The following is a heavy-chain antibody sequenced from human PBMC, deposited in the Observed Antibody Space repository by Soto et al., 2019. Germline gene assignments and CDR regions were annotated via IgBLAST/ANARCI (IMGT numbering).Heavy chain of an antibody. D-gene: IGHD3-22*01. CDR3: ARRGRNYDSGGCTTKFDS. Sequence: PGESLKISCKGSGYSFTSYWISWVRQMPGKGLEWMGRIDPSDSYTNYSPSFQGHVTISADKSISTAYLQWSSLKASDTAMYYCARRGRNYDSGGCTTKFDSCGQGTLVTCSS. CDR2: IDPSDSYT. V-gene: IGHV5-10-1*01. J-gene: IGHJ4*01. CDR1: GYSFTSYW.